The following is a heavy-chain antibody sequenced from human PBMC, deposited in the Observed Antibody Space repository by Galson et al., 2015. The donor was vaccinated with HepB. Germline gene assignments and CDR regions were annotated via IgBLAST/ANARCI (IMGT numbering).Heavy chain of an antibody. CDR3: VKEGIATSLDY. Sequence: SLRLSCATSGFTFSNYAIYWVRQAPGKGLEYVSSISTNGAGPNYADSVKGRFTISRDNSKSTLYLQMSSLRGDDTAVYYCVKEGIATSLDYWGQGTLVTVSS. V-gene: IGHV3-64D*06. CDR1: GFTFSNYA. CDR2: ISTNGAGP. D-gene: IGHD6-13*01. J-gene: IGHJ4*02.